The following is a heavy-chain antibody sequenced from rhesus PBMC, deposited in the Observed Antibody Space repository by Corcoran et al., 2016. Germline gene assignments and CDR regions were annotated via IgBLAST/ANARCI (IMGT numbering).Heavy chain of an antibody. Sequence: QVQLQESGPGLVKPSETLPLTCAVSGASISPHYWSSLRQPPGKGLGWSGYIYGSYGGTSYNPSLNSRVTISKDTSNNQFSLNLNSVTAADTAVYYCARDWTCTNSDCSSYNSLDAWGRGILVTVSS. D-gene: IGHD2-33*01. J-gene: IGHJ5-2*02. CDR1: GASISPHY. V-gene: IGHV4-147*01. CDR2: IYGSYGGT. CDR3: ARDWTCTNSDCSSYNSLDA.